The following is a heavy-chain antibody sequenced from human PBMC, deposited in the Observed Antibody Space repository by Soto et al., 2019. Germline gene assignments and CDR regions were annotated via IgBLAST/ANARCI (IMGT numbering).Heavy chain of an antibody. J-gene: IGHJ4*02. D-gene: IGHD2-2*01. CDR1: GFTFSTYW. Sequence: EVQLVESGGGLVQPGGSLRLSCAATGFTFSTYWMHWVRQGPGKGLVWVSRISTDGSSTTYADSVKGRFTISRDNAKNTLYLQMNSLRAEDTVDYGARATGSNHPFDYWGQGSLVTVSS. CDR3: ARATGSNHPFDY. CDR2: ISTDGSST. V-gene: IGHV3-74*01.